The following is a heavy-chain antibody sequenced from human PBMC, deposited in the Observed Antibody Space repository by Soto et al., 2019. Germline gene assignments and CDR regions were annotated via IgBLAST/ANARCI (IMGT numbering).Heavy chain of an antibody. CDR3: AKGGWFGELEGDY. CDR1: GFTFSSYG. V-gene: IGHV3-30*18. J-gene: IGHJ4*02. D-gene: IGHD3-10*01. CDR2: ISYDGSNK. Sequence: QVQLVESGGGVVQPGRSLRLSCAASGFTFSSYGMHWVRQAPGKGLEWVAVISYDGSNKYYADSVKGRFTISRDNSKNTLYLQMNSPRAEDTAGYYCAKGGWFGELEGDYWGQGTLVTVSS.